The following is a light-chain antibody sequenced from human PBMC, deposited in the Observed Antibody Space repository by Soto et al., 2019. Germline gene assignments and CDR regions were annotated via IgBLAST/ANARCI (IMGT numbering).Light chain of an antibody. CDR3: NSYTTSSTWV. Sequence: QSALTQPASVSGSPGQSITISCTGTSSDVGGYNYVSWYKQHPGKAPKLMIYEVNNRPSGVSNRFSGAKSGNTASLTISGLRAEDEADYYCNSYTTSSTWVFGGGTKLTVL. J-gene: IGLJ3*02. CDR1: SSDVGGYNY. V-gene: IGLV2-14*01. CDR2: EVN.